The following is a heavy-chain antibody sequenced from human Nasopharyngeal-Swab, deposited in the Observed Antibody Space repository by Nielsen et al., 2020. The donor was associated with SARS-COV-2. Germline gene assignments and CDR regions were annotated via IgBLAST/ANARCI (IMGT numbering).Heavy chain of an antibody. CDR2: IARGGTTT. D-gene: IGHD6-19*01. Sequence: GRSLRLAWAAAGFTVTNSDMSWVRQAPGKGLEWVSGIARGGTTTYYADSVKGRFTISRDNSKNTLYLQMNSLRAEDTALYYCTKDSGWLATFWGQGTAVTVSS. V-gene: IGHV3-23*01. CDR1: GFTVTNSD. J-gene: IGHJ6*02. CDR3: TKDSGWLATF.